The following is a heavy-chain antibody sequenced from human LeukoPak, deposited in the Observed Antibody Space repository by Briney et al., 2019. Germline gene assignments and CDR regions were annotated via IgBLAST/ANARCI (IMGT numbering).Heavy chain of an antibody. Sequence: SETLSVTCTVSGGSINSYYWSWIRQPPGKGLEWIGYIYYSGSTNYNPSLKSRVTISVDTSKNQFSLKLSSVTAADTAVYYCATTRREDGSGSFDYWGQGTLVTVSS. V-gene: IGHV4-59*08. CDR1: GGSINSYY. J-gene: IGHJ4*02. D-gene: IGHD3-10*01. CDR3: ATTRREDGSGSFDY. CDR2: IYYSGST.